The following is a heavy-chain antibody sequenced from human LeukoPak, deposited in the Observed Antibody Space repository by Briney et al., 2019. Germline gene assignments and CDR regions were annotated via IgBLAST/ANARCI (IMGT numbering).Heavy chain of an antibody. CDR3: ARDDYGGALDI. J-gene: IGHJ3*02. CDR2: MNSNSGGT. V-gene: IGHV1-2*02. Sequence: ASVKVSCKASGYTFTGYYMHWVRQAPGQGLEWIGWMNSNSGGTDYAQKFQGRVTMTRDTSISTAYMEVSRLRSDDTAVYYCARDDYGGALDIWGQGTMVTVSS. CDR1: GYTFTGYY. D-gene: IGHD4-23*01.